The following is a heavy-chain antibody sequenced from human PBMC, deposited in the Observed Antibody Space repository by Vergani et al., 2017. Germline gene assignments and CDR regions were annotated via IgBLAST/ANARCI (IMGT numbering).Heavy chain of an antibody. CDR2: IYYSGST. Sequence: QVQLQESGPGLVKPSQTLSLTCTVSGGSISSGDYYWSWIRQPPGKGLEWIGYIYYSGSTYYNPSLKSRVTISVDTSKNQFSLKLSSVTAADTAVYYCARGGRRYCSSTGCYKFGWFDPWGQGTLVTVSS. CDR3: ARGGRRYCSSTGCYKFGWFDP. CDR1: GGSISSGDYY. V-gene: IGHV4-30-4*08. D-gene: IGHD2-2*02. J-gene: IGHJ5*02.